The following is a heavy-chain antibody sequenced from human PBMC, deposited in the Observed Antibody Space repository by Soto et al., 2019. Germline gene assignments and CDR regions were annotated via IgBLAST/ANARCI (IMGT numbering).Heavy chain of an antibody. CDR1: GFTFSSYD. CDR3: ARAHQQGKLVSYYYYGMDV. Sequence: EVQLVESGGGLVQPGGSLRLSCAASGFTFSSYDMHWVRQATGKGLEWVSAIGTAGDTYYPGSVKGRFTISRENAKNSLYLQMNSLRAEDTAVYYCARAHQQGKLVSYYYYGMDVWGQGTTVTVSS. V-gene: IGHV3-13*01. D-gene: IGHD6-13*01. J-gene: IGHJ6*02. CDR2: IGTAGDT.